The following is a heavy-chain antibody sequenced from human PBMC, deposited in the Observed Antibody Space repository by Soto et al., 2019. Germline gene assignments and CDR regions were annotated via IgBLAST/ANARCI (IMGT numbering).Heavy chain of an antibody. CDR1: GFTFSSYS. Sequence: PGGSLRLSCAASGFTFSSYSMNWVRQAPGKGLEWVSSISSSRSYIYYADSVKGRFTISRDNAKNSLYLQMNSLRAEDTAVYYCARGIAAAVNWFDPWGQGTLVTVSS. D-gene: IGHD6-13*01. J-gene: IGHJ5*02. CDR3: ARGIAAAVNWFDP. CDR2: ISSSRSYI. V-gene: IGHV3-21*01.